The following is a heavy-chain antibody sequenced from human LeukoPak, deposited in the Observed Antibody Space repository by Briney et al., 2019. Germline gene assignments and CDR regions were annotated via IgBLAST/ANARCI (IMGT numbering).Heavy chain of an antibody. J-gene: IGHJ4*02. CDR3: AICGVGATLSPFDS. CDR2: ISYRGST. D-gene: IGHD1-26*01. CDR1: TASPTTGGYL. Sequence: SETLSLTCTVSTASPTTGGYLWGWIRQHSGKGLEWIGYISYRGSTYYNPSLKSRVTISIDTSKNHFSLRLTAVTAAATVVYYGAICGVGATLSPFDSWGQGILVTVSS. V-gene: IGHV4-31*03.